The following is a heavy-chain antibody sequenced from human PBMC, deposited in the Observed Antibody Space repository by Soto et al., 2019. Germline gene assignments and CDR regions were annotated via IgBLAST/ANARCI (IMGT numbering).Heavy chain of an antibody. CDR3: AKDRKLWHDDAFDI. Sequence: GGSLRLSCAASGFTFSSYGMHWVRQAPGKGLEWVAVISYDGSNKYYADSVKGRFTISRDNSKNTLYLQMNSLRAEDTAVYYCAKDRKLWHDDAFDIWGQGTMVTVS. D-gene: IGHD5-18*01. J-gene: IGHJ3*02. V-gene: IGHV3-30*18. CDR2: ISYDGSNK. CDR1: GFTFSSYG.